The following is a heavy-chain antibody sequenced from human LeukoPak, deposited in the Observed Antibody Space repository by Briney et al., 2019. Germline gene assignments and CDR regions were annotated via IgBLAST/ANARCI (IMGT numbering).Heavy chain of an antibody. D-gene: IGHD6-19*01. CDR1: GGSISSYY. CDR2: IYTSGST. Sequence: SETLSLTCTVSGGSISSYYWSWIRQPAGKGLEWIGRIYTSGSTNYNPSLKSRVTMSVDTSKNQFSLKLSSVTAADTAVYYCARDYRPQWLVLGDYYYGMDVWGQGTTVTVSS. CDR3: ARDYRPQWLVLGDYYYGMDV. J-gene: IGHJ6*02. V-gene: IGHV4-4*07.